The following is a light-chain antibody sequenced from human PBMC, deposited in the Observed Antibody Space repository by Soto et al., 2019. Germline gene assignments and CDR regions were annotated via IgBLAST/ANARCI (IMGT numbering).Light chain of an antibody. CDR3: QQYGSPPT. V-gene: IGKV3-20*01. CDR2: GAS. Sequence: IVLTQSPGALSLSPGERATLSCRASQSVSSSYLAWYQQKPGQAPRLLIYGASSRATGIPDRFSGSGSGKDFTLTISRLEPKDFAVYYCQQYGSPPTFGQGTRVDIK. J-gene: IGKJ1*01. CDR1: QSVSSSY.